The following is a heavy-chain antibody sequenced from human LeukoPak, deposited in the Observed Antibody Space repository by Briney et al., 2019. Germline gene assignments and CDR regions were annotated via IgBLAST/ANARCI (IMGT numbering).Heavy chain of an antibody. J-gene: IGHJ4*02. CDR2: ISGSGGGT. V-gene: IGHV3-23*01. D-gene: IGHD3-22*01. CDR1: GITLSNYG. Sequence: PGGSLRLSCEVSGITLSNYGMSWVRQAPGKGLEWVAGISGSGGGTNYADSVKGRFTISRDNSKNTLYLQMNSLRAEDTAVYFCAKRGVVIRVILVGFHKEAYYFDSWGQGAPVTVSS. CDR3: AKRGVVIRVILVGFHKEAYYFDS.